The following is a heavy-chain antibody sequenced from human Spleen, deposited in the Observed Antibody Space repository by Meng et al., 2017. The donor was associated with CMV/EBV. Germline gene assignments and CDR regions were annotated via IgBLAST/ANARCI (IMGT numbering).Heavy chain of an antibody. CDR1: CSKMGA. V-gene: IGHV6-1*01. D-gene: IGHD6-19*01. CDR3: ARDRGIAVTPTDDSFDY. J-gene: IGHJ4*02. Sequence: CSKMGAWNWIRQSPSRGLEWLGRTYYRSKWYHDYSPSVKSRLTIDADTSKNQFSLQLSSVTPEDTAVYFCARDRGIAVTPTDDSFDYWGQGTLVTVSS. CDR2: TYYRSKWYH.